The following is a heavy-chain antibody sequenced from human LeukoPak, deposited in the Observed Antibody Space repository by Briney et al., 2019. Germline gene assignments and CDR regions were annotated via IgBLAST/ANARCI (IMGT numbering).Heavy chain of an antibody. V-gene: IGHV1-2*02. D-gene: IGHD6-13*01. CDR3: ARFPGYSSSWYVAGWFDP. CDR1: GYTFTDYY. Sequence: ASVKVSCKASGYTFTDYYIHWVRQAPGHGLEWMGWVNPHSGGTNYAQKLQGRVTMTTDTSTSTAYMELSRLRSDDTAVYYCARFPGYSSSWYVAGWFDPWGRGTLVTVSS. J-gene: IGHJ5*02. CDR2: VNPHSGGT.